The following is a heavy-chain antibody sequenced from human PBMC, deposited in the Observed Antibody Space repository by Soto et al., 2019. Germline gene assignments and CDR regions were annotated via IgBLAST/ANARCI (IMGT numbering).Heavy chain of an antibody. V-gene: IGHV3-30*18. J-gene: IGHJ4*02. CDR2: ISYDGSTK. CDR1: GFTFSSHG. CDR3: AKGCSTGGNCSIIDY. D-gene: IGHD2-8*02. Sequence: ESGGGVVQPGRSLRLSCAASGFTFSSHGMHWVRQTPGKGLEWVAVISYDGSTKYYADSVKGRFTTSRDNSNNTLYLQMNSLRVEDTAVYYCAKGCSTGGNCSIIDYWGQGTLVTVSS.